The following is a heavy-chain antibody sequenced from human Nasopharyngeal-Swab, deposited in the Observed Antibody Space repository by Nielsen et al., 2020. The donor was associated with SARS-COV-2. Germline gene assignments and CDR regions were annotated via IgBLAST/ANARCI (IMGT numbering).Heavy chain of an antibody. Sequence: GESLKISCAASGFTFSDHYMTWIRQAPGKGLEWVLYISPSSSDTNYADSVKGRFTISRDNSKNTLYLQMNSLRAEDTAVYYCARGDGYSSGWYGLAGDYWGQGTLVTVSS. D-gene: IGHD6-19*01. CDR1: GFTFSDHY. V-gene: IGHV3-11*05. CDR3: ARGDGYSSGWYGLAGDY. CDR2: ISPSSSDT. J-gene: IGHJ4*02.